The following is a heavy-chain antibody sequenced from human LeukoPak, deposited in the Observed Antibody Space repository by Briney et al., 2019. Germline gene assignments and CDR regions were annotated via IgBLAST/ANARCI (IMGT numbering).Heavy chain of an antibody. J-gene: IGHJ4*02. D-gene: IGHD3-16*01. Sequence: ASVKVSCKTSGYSFIDSYMQWVRQAPGQGLEWMGWINPKTGDTKYAQTFQGRVTMTRDTSISTAYLEVRSLTSDDTAVYYCAPAAEAYTSWWKVWGQGTLVTVSS. CDR3: APAAEAYTSWWKV. CDR1: GYSFIDSY. CDR2: INPKTGDT. V-gene: IGHV1-2*02.